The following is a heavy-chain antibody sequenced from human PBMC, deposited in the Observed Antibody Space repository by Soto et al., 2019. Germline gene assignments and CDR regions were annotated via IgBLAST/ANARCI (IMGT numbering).Heavy chain of an antibody. V-gene: IGHV1-69*02. D-gene: IGHD4-17*01. CDR2: IIPILGIA. J-gene: IGHJ2*01. CDR1: GGTFSSYT. CDR3: AHGRPADYARDWYFDL. Sequence: QVQLVQSGAEVKKPGSSVKVSCKASGGTFSSYTISWVRQAPGQGLEWMGRIIPILGIANYAQKFQGRVTITADKSTSTAYMELSSLRSEDTAVYYCAHGRPADYARDWYFDLWGRGTLFTVSS.